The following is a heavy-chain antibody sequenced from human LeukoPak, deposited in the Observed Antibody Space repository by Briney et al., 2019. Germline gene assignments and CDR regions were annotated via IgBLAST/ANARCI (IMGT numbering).Heavy chain of an antibody. J-gene: IGHJ4*02. D-gene: IGHD6-13*01. Sequence: ASVKVSCKASGFTLTNYAMNWVRLAPGQGLEWMGWINTNSGNPTYAQGFTGRFVFSVESSVSTTYLQISSLKAEDTAVYYCAKDVRRLGIASSGFDYWGQGSLVTVSS. CDR2: INTNSGNP. CDR1: GFTLTNYA. V-gene: IGHV7-4-1*02. CDR3: AKDVRRLGIASSGFDY.